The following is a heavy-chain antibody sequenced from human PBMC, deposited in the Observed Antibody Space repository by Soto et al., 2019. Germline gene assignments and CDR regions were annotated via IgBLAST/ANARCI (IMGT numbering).Heavy chain of an antibody. CDR1: GYTFTSYY. CDR2: INPSGGST. J-gene: IGHJ1*01. V-gene: IGHV1-46*03. D-gene: IGHD6-19*01. Sequence: QVQLVQSGAEVKKPGASVKVSCKASGYTFTSYYTHWVRQAPGQGLEWMGIINPSGGSTSYAQKFQGRVTMTRDTSTSTVYMELSSLRSEDTAVYYCARGSVVHSSGFPAEYFQHWGQGTLVTVSS. CDR3: ARGSVVHSSGFPAEYFQH.